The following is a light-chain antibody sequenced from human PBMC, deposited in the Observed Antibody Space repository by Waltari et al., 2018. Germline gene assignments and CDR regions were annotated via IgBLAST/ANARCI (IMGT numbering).Light chain of an antibody. J-gene: IGLJ3*02. CDR3: AAWDDTLNVLL. CDR1: TSNIGYNI. Sequence: QSVLTQPPSTSGTPGQRVTISCSGSTSNIGYNIVNWYQQFPGTAPKLLIYETEQRPSGVPDRFSGSKSGTSASLAISGLQSEDEAHYYCAAWDDTLNVLLFGGGTKLTVL. CDR2: ETE. V-gene: IGLV1-44*01.